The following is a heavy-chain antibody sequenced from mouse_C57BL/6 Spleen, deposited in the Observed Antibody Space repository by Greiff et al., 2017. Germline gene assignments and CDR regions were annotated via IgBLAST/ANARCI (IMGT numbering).Heavy chain of an antibody. CDR3: ARRAFAYDYDGYYAMDY. Sequence: QVQLQQPGAELVMPGASVKLSCKASGYTFTSYWMHWVKQRPGQGLEWIGEIDPSDSYTNYNQKFKGKSTLTVDKSSSTAYMQLSSLTSEDSAVYYCARRAFAYDYDGYYAMDYWGQGTSVTVSS. V-gene: IGHV1-69*01. J-gene: IGHJ4*01. CDR2: IDPSDSYT. CDR1: GYTFTSYW. D-gene: IGHD2-4*01.